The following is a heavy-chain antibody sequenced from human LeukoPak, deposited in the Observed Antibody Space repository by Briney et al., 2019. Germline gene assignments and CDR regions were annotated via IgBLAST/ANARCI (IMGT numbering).Heavy chain of an antibody. CDR2: IYYSGST. CDR3: ARDGSSWYGEYFDY. CDR1: GGPISSSSYY. Sequence: SETLSLTCTVSGGPISSSSYYWGWIRQPPGKGLEWIGSIYYSGSTYYNPSLKSRVTISVDTSKNQFSLKLSSVTAADTAVYYCARDGSSWYGEYFDYWGQGTLVTVSS. J-gene: IGHJ4*02. D-gene: IGHD6-13*01. V-gene: IGHV4-39*07.